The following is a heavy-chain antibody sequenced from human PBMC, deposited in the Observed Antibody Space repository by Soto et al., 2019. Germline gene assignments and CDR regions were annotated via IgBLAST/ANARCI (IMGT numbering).Heavy chain of an antibody. CDR1: GGTFSTLA. CDR2: IIPIFGRP. V-gene: IGHV1-69*01. CDR3: ARAPYEDYAVPEPNYFDS. J-gene: IGHJ4*02. Sequence: QVQLVQSGTEVTKPGSSVKVSCKASGGTFSTLAVSWVRQAPGQGLEWMGGIIPIFGRPVYAQKFQGRVTITADESTLIVYMELSSLSSEDTAVYYCARAPYEDYAVPEPNYFDSWGQGTLVTVSS. D-gene: IGHD4-17*01.